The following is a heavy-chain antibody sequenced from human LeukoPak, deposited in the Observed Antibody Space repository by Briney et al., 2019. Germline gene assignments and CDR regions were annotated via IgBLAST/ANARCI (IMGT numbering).Heavy chain of an antibody. J-gene: IGHJ4*02. V-gene: IGHV4-34*01. CDR1: GGSFSGYY. Sequence: KPSETLSLTCAVYGGSFSGYYWSWIRQPPGKGLEWIGEINHSGSTNYNPSLKSRVTISVDTSKNQFSLKLSSVTAADTAVYYCARTGDYYDSSGYYYVLFDYWGQGTLVTVSS. D-gene: IGHD3-22*01. CDR2: INHSGST. CDR3: ARTGDYYDSSGYYYVLFDY.